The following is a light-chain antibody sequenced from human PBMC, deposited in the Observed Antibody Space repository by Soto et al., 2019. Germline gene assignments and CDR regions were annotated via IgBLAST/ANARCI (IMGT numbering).Light chain of an antibody. CDR3: VLYMYSRISV. CDR2: STN. CDR1: SGSVSTSYY. J-gene: IGLJ2*01. V-gene: IGLV8-61*01. Sequence: QTVVTQEPSFSVSPGGTVTLTCGLSSGSVSTSYYPSWYQQTPGQAPRTLIYSTNTRSSVVPDRFSGSILGNKAALYITGAQADYECGYYCVLYMYSRISVFGGVTKVTVL.